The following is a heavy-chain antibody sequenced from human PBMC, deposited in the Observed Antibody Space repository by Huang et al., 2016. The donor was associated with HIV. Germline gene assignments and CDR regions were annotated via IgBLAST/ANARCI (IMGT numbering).Heavy chain of an antibody. CDR1: GFTFSGSA. J-gene: IGHJ3*02. V-gene: IGHV3-73*01. CDR3: TRLRNGDDAFDI. Sequence: EVQLVQSRGGLLRPGGSLRVSCAASGFTFSGSAIHWVRQPSGKGLEWVGRMRTKNDNYATAFTASLEGRFTVSRDDARNTAYLQMNSLKTEDTAVYYCTRLRNGDDAFDIWGQGTTVTVSS. CDR2: MRTKNDNYAT.